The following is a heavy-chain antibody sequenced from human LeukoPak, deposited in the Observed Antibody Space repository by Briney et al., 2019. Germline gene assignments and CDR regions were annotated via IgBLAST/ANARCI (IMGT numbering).Heavy chain of an antibody. CDR2: ISASGGST. Sequence: GGSLRLSCVASGFTFSSYWMTWVRQAPGKGLDWVSTISASGGSTYYADSVKGRFTISRDNSKNTLYLQMNSLRVDDTAVYYCAKIGWDDAFDIWGQGTMVTVSS. J-gene: IGHJ3*02. CDR3: AKIGWDDAFDI. CDR1: GFTFSSYW. V-gene: IGHV3-23*01. D-gene: IGHD6-19*01.